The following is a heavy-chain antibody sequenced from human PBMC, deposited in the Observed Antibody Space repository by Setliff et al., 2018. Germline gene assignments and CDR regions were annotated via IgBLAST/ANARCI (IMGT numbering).Heavy chain of an antibody. CDR2: VYFSGYT. Sequence: TLSLTCTVSGGSISSSSYYWGWIRQPPGKGLEWLGSVYFSGYTYYNPSLSGRVTISIDTSKNQLSLRLTSVTAADTAVYYCARVDFTMLQGVLGQWGQGTLVTVSS. D-gene: IGHD3-10*01. CDR1: GGSISSSSYY. CDR3: ARVDFTMLQGVLGQ. J-gene: IGHJ1*01. V-gene: IGHV4-39*07.